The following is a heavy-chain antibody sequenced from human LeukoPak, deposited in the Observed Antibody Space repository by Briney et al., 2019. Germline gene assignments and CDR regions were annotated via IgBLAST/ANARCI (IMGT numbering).Heavy chain of an antibody. V-gene: IGHV4-59*12. J-gene: IGHJ5*02. CDR1: GDSISSYY. CDR3: ARSPKMITMVRGVTSWFDP. D-gene: IGHD3-10*01. CDR2: IYYSGST. Sequence: SETLSLTCTVSGDSISSYYWSWIRQPPGKGLEWIGYIYYSGSTNYNPSLKSRVTISVDTSKNQFSLKLSSVTAADTAVYYCARSPKMITMVRGVTSWFDPWGQGTLVTVSS.